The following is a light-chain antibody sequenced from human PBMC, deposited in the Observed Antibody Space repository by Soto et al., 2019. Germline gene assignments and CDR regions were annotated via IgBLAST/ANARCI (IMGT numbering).Light chain of an antibody. J-gene: IGKJ1*01. CDR2: GAS. CDR1: HRVSSSY. V-gene: IGKV3-20*01. Sequence: EIGLARTPSRQCLSPGERATHSCRVTHRVSSSYLAWYQQKPGQAPRLLIYGASSRATGIPDRFSGSGSGTDFTLTISSLQPEDFAVYYCQQYGSSPRTFGQGTKVDI. CDR3: QQYGSSPRT.